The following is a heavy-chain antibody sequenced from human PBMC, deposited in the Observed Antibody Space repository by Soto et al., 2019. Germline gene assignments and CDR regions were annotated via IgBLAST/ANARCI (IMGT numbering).Heavy chain of an antibody. D-gene: IGHD5-12*01. V-gene: IGHV1-46*01. CDR3: ARGDIVAIFGMDV. J-gene: IGHJ6*02. CDR1: GYTFASYY. CDR2: INPSGGST. Sequence: QVQLVQSGAEVKKPGASVKVSCKASGYTFASYYMHWVRQAPGQGLEWMGIINPSGGSTTYAQKFQGRVTMTRDTSTSTVYMELSSLRSEDTAVYYCARGDIVAIFGMDVWGQGTTVTVSS.